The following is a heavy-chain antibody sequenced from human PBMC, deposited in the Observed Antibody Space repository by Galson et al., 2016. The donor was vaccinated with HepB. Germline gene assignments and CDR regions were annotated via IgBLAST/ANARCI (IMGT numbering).Heavy chain of an antibody. Sequence: CAISGDSVSSSRAAWNWIRQSPLRGLEWLGRTYYRLKWNNDYAVSVKSRIIINPDTSKNQFSLQLKSVTPEDTAVYYCARAVEYYTFWSRLYGMDVWGQGTTVIVSS. CDR3: ARAVEYYTFWSRLYGMDV. J-gene: IGHJ6*02. V-gene: IGHV6-1*01. CDR1: GDSVSSSRAA. D-gene: IGHD3-3*01. CDR2: TYYRLKWNN.